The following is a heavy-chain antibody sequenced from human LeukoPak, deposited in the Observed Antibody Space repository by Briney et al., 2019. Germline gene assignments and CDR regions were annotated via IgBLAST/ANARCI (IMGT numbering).Heavy chain of an antibody. CDR2: VTYDGSSK. Sequence: GGSLRLSCAASGFTFSSYSMNWVRQAPGKGLMWVAGVTYDGSSKYYADSAKGRFTISRDNSKNTLYLQMNSLRAEDTAVYYCASNAYFTGAESCVRKSYYFDNWGQGTLVTVSS. CDR3: ASNAYFTGAESCVRKSYYFDN. V-gene: IGHV3-30*03. CDR1: GFTFSSYS. J-gene: IGHJ4*02. D-gene: IGHD3-10*01.